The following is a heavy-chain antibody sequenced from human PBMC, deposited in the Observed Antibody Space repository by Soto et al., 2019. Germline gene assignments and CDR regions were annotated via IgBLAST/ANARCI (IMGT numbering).Heavy chain of an antibody. J-gene: IGHJ4*02. CDR3: ARTFSGYTYGPLDS. V-gene: IGHV4-59*08. D-gene: IGHD5-18*01. CDR2: IYYSGST. Sequence: QVQLQESGPGLVKPSETLSLTCTVSGGSISNYYWNWIRQPPGRELEWIGYIYYSGSTNYNPSLKSRLALSVDTSKNQLSLTLSYVTASDTAVYYCARTFSGYTYGPLDSWGQGTLVTVSS. CDR1: GGSISNYY.